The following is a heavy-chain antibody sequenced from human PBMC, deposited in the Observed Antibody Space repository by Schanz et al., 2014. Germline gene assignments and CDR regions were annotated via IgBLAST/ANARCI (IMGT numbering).Heavy chain of an antibody. CDR3: VKEDRNHRSDYVY. CDR1: GFTFSSSS. D-gene: IGHD3-10*01. J-gene: IGHJ4*02. V-gene: IGHV3-30*02. Sequence: QVQLVESGGGVVQPGGSLRLSCAASGFTFSSSSMHWVRQAPGKGLDWVAFIRFDGSSEYYADSVRGRFTISRDDSKNTLYLQMNSLRPEDTAVYYCVKEDRNHRSDYVYWGRGTLVTVSS. CDR2: IRFDGSSE.